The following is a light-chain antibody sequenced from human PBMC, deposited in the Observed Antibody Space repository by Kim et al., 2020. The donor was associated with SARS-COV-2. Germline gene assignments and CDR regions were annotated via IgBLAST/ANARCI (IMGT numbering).Light chain of an antibody. CDR3: QSRDSGGNVV. V-gene: IGLV3-19*01. Sequence: SSELTQDPAVSVALGQTVRITCRGDSLRSYYATWYQQKPRQAPVLVIYARNSRPSGVPDRFSGSTSGNTASLTISGAQAEDDADFYCQSRDSGGNVVFGGGTKLTVL. J-gene: IGLJ2*01. CDR2: ARN. CDR1: SLRSYY.